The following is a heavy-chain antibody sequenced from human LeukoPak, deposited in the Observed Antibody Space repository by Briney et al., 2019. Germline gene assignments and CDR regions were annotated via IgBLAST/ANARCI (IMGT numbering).Heavy chain of an antibody. CDR3: ARVKDRAPSFDFWSGYPEYYFDY. CDR1: GVTFSSYA. CDR2: INWNGGST. J-gene: IGHJ4*02. Sequence: GGSLRLSCAASGVTFSSYAMSWVRQAPGKGLEWVSGINWNGGSTGYADSVKGRFTISRDNAKNSLYLQMNSLRAEDTALYYCARVKDRAPSFDFWSGYPEYYFDYWGQGTLVTVSS. V-gene: IGHV3-20*04. D-gene: IGHD3-3*01.